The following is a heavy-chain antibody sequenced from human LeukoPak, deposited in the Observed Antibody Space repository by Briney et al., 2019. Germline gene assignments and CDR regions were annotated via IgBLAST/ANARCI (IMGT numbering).Heavy chain of an antibody. D-gene: IGHD5-24*01. CDR3: ARDRDGYFDY. CDR2: IYYSGST. CDR1: GGSVSSGSYY. Sequence: SETLSLTCTVSGGSVSSGSYYWSWIRQPPGKGLEWIGYIYYSGSTNYNPSLKSRVTISVDTSKNQFSLKLSSATAADTAVYYCARDRDGYFDYWGQGTLVTVSS. V-gene: IGHV4-61*01. J-gene: IGHJ4*02.